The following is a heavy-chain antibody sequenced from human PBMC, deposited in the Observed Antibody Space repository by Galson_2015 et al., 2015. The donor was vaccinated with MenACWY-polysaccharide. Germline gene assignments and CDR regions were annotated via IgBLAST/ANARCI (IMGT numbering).Heavy chain of an antibody. J-gene: IGHJ6*02. CDR2: IGWDDDE. CDR1: GFSLRTSGVC. CDR3: ALIPPAPSRQLPAYYYGMAV. D-gene: IGHD5-24*01. Sequence: PALVKPTQPLNLPSTFYGFSLRTSGVCVGWIRQPPGKALEWLARIGWDDDEDYSTSLKTRTSMSKDTSKNQGFMTMPNMKPLETATYYCALIPPAPSRQLPAYYYGMAVWGQGTTVTVSS. V-gene: IGHV2-70*11.